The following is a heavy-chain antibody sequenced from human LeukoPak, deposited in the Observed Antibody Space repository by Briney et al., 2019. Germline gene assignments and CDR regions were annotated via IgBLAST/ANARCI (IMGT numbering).Heavy chain of an antibody. D-gene: IGHD3-22*01. CDR2: IYYTGST. J-gene: IGHJ4*02. Sequence: SETLSLTCTVSGGSISSHYWSWIRQPPGKGLEWIGYIYYTGSTIYNPSLKSRVTMSVDTSKNQFSLKLSSVTAADTAVYYCARAPYSSYGDYWGQGTLVTVAS. V-gene: IGHV4-59*11. CDR3: ARAPYSSYGDY. CDR1: GGSISSHY.